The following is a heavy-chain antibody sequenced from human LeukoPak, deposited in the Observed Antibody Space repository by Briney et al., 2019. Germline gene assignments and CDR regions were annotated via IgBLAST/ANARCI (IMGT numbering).Heavy chain of an antibody. CDR1: GGTFSSYA. CDR2: IIPIFGTA. D-gene: IGHD6-19*01. V-gene: IGHV1-69*06. Sequence: SVKVSCKASGGTFSSYAISWVRQAPGQGLEWMGRIIPIFGTANYAQKFQGRVTITADKSTSTAYMELSSLRSEDTAVYYCARDRAEQWLVRDKWFDPWGQGTLVTVSS. J-gene: IGHJ5*02. CDR3: ARDRAEQWLVRDKWFDP.